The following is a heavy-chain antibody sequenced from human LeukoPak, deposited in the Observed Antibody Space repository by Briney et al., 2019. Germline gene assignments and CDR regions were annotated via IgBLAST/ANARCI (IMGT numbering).Heavy chain of an antibody. CDR1: GFTFSDSP. Sequence: GGSLRLSCAASGFTFSDSPIHWVRQASGKGLEWVGHIRGKIDNYATAYAASVKGRFIVSRDDSKKTAYLQVNSLKTEDTAVYYCTRLPTLMSSWFDLWGQGTLVTVSS. D-gene: IGHD1-1*01. CDR3: TRLPTLMSSWFDL. V-gene: IGHV3-73*01. J-gene: IGHJ5*02. CDR2: IRGKIDNYAT.